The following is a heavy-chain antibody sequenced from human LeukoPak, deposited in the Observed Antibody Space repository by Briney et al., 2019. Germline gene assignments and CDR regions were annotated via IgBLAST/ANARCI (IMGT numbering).Heavy chain of an antibody. CDR1: GGSFSSYD. CDR2: IIPIFGTA. Sequence: GSSVKVSCKASGGSFSSYDISWVRQAPGQGLEWMGRIIPIFGTANYAQRFQDRVTITADIVSSTAYMELTSLTSGDTAVYFCAKQGAARQDYYMDVWGNGTTVTVSS. CDR3: AKQGAARQDYYMDV. J-gene: IGHJ6*03. V-gene: IGHV1-69*06. D-gene: IGHD5-18*01.